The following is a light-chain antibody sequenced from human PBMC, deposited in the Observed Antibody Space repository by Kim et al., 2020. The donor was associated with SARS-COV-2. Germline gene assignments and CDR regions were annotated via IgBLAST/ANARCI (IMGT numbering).Light chain of an antibody. CDR2: EVN. J-gene: IGLJ3*02. CDR3: SSYAGSDNLV. V-gene: IGLV2-8*01. CDR1: SSDIGGGHNY. Sequence: QSALTQPPSASGSPGQSVTISCTGTSSDIGGGHNYVSWYQQHPGKAPKLIIFEVNQRPSGVPDRFSASKSGNTASLTVSGLQAEDEADYYCSSYAGSDNLVFGGGCQLTVL.